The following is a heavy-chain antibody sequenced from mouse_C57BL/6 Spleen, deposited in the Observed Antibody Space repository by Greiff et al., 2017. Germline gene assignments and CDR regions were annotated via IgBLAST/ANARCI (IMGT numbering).Heavy chain of an antibody. CDR1: GYSITSGYY. CDR3: ARELSTVVEGKNYFDY. Sequence: EVKLVESGPGLVKPSQSLSLTCSVTGYSITSGYYWNWIRQFPGNKLEWMGYISYDGSNNYNPSLKNRISITRDTSKNQFFLKLNSVTTEDTATYYCARELSTVVEGKNYFDYWGQGTTLTVSS. J-gene: IGHJ2*01. CDR2: ISYDGSN. V-gene: IGHV3-6*01. D-gene: IGHD1-1*01.